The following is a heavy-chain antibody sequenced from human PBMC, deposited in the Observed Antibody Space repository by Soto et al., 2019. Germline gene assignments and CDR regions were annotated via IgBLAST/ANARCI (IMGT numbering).Heavy chain of an antibody. D-gene: IGHD1-1*01. CDR3: ARGHGLDFCTRHRSPYVGQGSPVSVY. J-gene: IGHJ4*01. CDR2: INHSGST. Sequence: YAPLSLTSAFYFLSFLGYYWSWSRQPPGPGLEWIGEINHSGSTNYNPSLKSRVTISVDTSKNQFSLKLSSVTAADTAVYYCARGHGLDFCTRHRSPYVGQGSPVSVYW. CDR1: FLSFLGYY. V-gene: IGHV4-34*01.